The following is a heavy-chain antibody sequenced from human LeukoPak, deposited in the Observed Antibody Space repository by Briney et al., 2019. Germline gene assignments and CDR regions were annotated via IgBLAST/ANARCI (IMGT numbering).Heavy chain of an antibody. CDR1: GGSISSGSYY. D-gene: IGHD1-26*01. CDR3: ARDTWWEHDY. J-gene: IGHJ4*02. CDR2: IYTSGST. Sequence: PSETLSLTCTVSGGSISSGSYYWSWIRQPAGKGLEWIGRIYTSGSTNYNPSLKSRVTISVDTSKNQFSLKLSSVTAADTAVYYCARDTWWEHDYWGQGTLVTVSS. V-gene: IGHV4-61*02.